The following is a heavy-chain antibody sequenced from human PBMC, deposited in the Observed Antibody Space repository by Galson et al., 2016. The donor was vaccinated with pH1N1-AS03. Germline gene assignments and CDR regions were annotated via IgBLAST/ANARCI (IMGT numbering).Heavy chain of an antibody. CDR2: IKEDGSVR. V-gene: IGHV3-7*01. CDR3: VRDSFFSSFGI. CDR1: GFSFSTTW. J-gene: IGHJ3*02. Sequence: SLRLSCAASGFSFSTTWMTWVRQAPGKGLEFVANIKEDGSVRNYAGSVRGRFIISRDNAQNSLYLQMNSLGVEDTTRYYCVRDSFFSSFGIGGQGTVVTVSS.